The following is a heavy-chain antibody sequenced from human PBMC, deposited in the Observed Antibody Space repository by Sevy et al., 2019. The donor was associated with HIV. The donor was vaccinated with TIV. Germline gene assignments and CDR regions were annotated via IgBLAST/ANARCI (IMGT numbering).Heavy chain of an antibody. CDR2: ISSSGTTL. V-gene: IGHV3-11*01. J-gene: IGHJ4*02. D-gene: IGHD5-18*01. Sequence: GGSLRLSCAASGLTFSDYYMSWIRQAPGKGLEWLSYISSSGTTLYSAPSVKGRFAISRDNAKNSLYLQMNGLRAEDTAVYFCVGRRYSYTYSWSYHFDYWGQGALVTVSS. CDR1: GLTFSDYY. CDR3: VGRRYSYTYSWSYHFDY.